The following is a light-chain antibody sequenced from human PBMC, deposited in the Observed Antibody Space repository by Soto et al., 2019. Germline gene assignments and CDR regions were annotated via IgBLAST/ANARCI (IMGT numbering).Light chain of an antibody. Sequence: EIVLTQSPATLSVSPGEGASLSCRASQSVHTFLAWYQQKPGQAPRLLIYGASTRATGVPARFSGSGSGTDFTLTISSLEPEDFAVYYCHQRSNWPPDTFGQGTRLEIK. CDR2: GAS. CDR1: QSVHTF. V-gene: IGKV3-11*01. CDR3: HQRSNWPPDT. J-gene: IGKJ5*01.